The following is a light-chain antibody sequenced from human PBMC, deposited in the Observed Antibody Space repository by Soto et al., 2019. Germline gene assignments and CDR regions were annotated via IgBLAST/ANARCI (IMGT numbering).Light chain of an antibody. V-gene: IGKV1-8*01. CDR3: QQYSSYPAIT. J-gene: IGKJ5*01. CDR2: AAS. CDR1: QGISSY. Sequence: AIRMTQSPSSFSASTGDRVTITCRASQGISSYLAWYQQKPGKAPKLLIYAASTLQSGVPSRFSGSVSGTDFPLPLRCLQSEVFTTYYLQQYSSYPAITFGQGTRLEIK.